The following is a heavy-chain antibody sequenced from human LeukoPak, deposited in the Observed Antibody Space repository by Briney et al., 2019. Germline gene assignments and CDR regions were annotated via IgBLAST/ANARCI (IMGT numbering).Heavy chain of an antibody. D-gene: IGHD3-16*01. Sequence: GGSLRLSCAASEFTFSRFWLNWVRQAPGRRPEWVANIDQSGGRNNYVDSVKGRFTISRDNAKNSLFLEMSSLRADDTAVYFCARDVEGGTFDIWGQGTTVTVSS. CDR2: IDQSGGRN. CDR3: ARDVEGGTFDI. V-gene: IGHV3-7*05. J-gene: IGHJ3*02. CDR1: EFTFSRFW.